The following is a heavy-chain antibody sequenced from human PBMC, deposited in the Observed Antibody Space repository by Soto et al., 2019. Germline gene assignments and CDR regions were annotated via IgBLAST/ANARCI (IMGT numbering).Heavy chain of an antibody. V-gene: IGHV4-39*07. CDR2: IYYSGST. CDR3: ARGQLLPDY. CDR1: GGSISSSSYY. J-gene: IGHJ4*02. Sequence: SETLSLTCTVSGGSISSSSYYWGWIRQPPGKGLGWIGSIYYSGSTYYNPSLKSRVTISVDTSKNQFSLKLSSVTAVDTAVYYCARGQLLPDYWGQGTLVTVSS. D-gene: IGHD2-15*01.